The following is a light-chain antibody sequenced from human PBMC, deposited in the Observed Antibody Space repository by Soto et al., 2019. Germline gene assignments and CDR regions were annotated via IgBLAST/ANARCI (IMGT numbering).Light chain of an antibody. CDR3: QQYGSAPPYT. J-gene: IGKJ2*01. V-gene: IGKV3-20*01. Sequence: IVLTQSPGTLSLSPGDRATLSCRASQSVSGSYLAWYQQKPGQSPRLLIYGSSDRATGIPDRFSGSGSGTDFTLTISRVEPEDFAVYYCQQYGSAPPYTFGQGTKLEIK. CDR2: GSS. CDR1: QSVSGSY.